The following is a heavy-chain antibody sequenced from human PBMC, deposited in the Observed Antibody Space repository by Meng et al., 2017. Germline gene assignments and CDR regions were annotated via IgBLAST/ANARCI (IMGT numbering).Heavy chain of an antibody. Sequence: GGSLRLSCAASGFTFDDYAMHWVRQAPGKGLEWVSGISWNSGSIGYADSVKGRFTISRDNDKNSLYLQMNSLRAEDTALYYCARTDSRGWYMEPQYFDYWGQGTLVTVSS. V-gene: IGHV3-9*01. CDR3: ARTDSRGWYMEPQYFDY. CDR2: ISWNSGSI. D-gene: IGHD6-19*01. CDR1: GFTFDDYA. J-gene: IGHJ4*02.